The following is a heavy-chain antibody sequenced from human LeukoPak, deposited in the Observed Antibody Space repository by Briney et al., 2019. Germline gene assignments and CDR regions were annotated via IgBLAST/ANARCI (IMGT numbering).Heavy chain of an antibody. CDR1: GGSIRSSYYY. J-gene: IGHJ4*02. CDR2: IYYSGST. V-gene: IGHV4-39*01. Sequence: PSETLSLTCTVSGGSIRSSYYYWGWIRQPPGKGLEWIGSIYYSGSTYYNPSLKSRVTISVDTSKNQFSLKLSSVTAADTAVYYCARHIRNCGGDCYFDYWGQGTLVTVSS. D-gene: IGHD2-21*02. CDR3: ARHIRNCGGDCYFDY.